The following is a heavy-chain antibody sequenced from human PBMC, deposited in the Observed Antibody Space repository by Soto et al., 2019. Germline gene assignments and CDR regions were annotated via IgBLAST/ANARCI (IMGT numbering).Heavy chain of an antibody. CDR3: ARGIAAARYYSYYMDF. CDR1: GGSISSSSYY. CDR2: IYYSGST. Sequence: SETLSLTCTVSGGSISSSSYYWGWIRQPPGKGLEWIGSIYYSGSTYYNPSLKSRVTISVDTSKNQFSLKLSSVTAADTAVYYCARGIAAARYYSYYMDFWGKGTTVTVSS. J-gene: IGHJ6*03. V-gene: IGHV4-39*01. D-gene: IGHD6-13*01.